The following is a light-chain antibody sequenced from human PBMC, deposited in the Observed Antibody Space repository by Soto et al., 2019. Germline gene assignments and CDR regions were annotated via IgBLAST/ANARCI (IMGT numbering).Light chain of an antibody. Sequence: DIQMTQSPSSLSASVGDRVTLTCRASQSISSYLNWYQQKPGKAPKLLIYKASTLKSGVPSRFSGSGSGTEFTLTISSLQPDDFATYYCQHYNSYSEAFGQGTKVDI. J-gene: IGKJ1*01. CDR1: QSISSY. CDR3: QHYNSYSEA. CDR2: KAS. V-gene: IGKV1-5*03.